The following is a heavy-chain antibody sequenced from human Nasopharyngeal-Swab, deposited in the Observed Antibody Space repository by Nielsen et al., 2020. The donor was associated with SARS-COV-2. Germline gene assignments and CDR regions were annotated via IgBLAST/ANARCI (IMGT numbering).Heavy chain of an antibody. J-gene: IGHJ4*02. V-gene: IGHV3-11*01. CDR3: ATEVVTARGADY. CDR2: ISSSGSTI. D-gene: IGHD2-21*02. Sequence: WIRQPPGKGLEWVSYISSSGSTIYYADSVKGRFTISRDNSKNTLYLQMNSLRAEDTAVYYCATEVVTARGADYWGQGTLVTVSS.